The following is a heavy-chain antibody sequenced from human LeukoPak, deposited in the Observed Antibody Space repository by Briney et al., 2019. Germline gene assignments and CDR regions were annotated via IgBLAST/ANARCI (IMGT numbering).Heavy chain of an antibody. D-gene: IGHD2-15*01. CDR3: ARPYYCSGDSCLSYFDY. CDR1: GYTFTGYF. J-gene: IGHJ4*02. V-gene: IGHV1-2*02. CDR2: INPNSGGT. Sequence: GASVKVSCKASGYTFTGYFIHWVRQAPGQGLEWMGWINPNSGGTNYAQEFQGRVTMTRDTSISTAYMELSRLRSDDTAVYYCARPYYCSGDSCLSYFDYWGQGTLVTVSS.